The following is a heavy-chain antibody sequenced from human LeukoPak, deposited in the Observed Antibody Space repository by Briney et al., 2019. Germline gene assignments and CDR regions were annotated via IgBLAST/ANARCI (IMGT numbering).Heavy chain of an antibody. CDR1: GFTFYDYA. Sequence: GRSLRLSCAASGFTFYDYAMHWVRHAPGKGLEWVSGISWNSGSIGYADSVKGRFTISRDNAKNSLYLQMNSLRAEDTALYYCAKDTLDYYDSSGYRGYYFDYWGQGTLVTVSS. CDR2: ISWNSGSI. J-gene: IGHJ4*02. D-gene: IGHD3-22*01. V-gene: IGHV3-9*01. CDR3: AKDTLDYYDSSGYRGYYFDY.